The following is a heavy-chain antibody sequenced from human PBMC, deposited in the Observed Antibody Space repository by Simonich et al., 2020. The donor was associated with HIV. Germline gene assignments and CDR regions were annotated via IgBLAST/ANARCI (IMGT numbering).Heavy chain of an antibody. D-gene: IGHD3-9*01. Sequence: QVQLVQSGAEVKKPGASVKVSCKASGNTFTGYYMHWVRQAPGQGLEWMGWINHKSGGTNYAQKFQGRVTMTRDTSISTAYMELSRLRSDDTAVYYCARGGYFDWLSNPDYWGQGTLVTVSS. V-gene: IGHV1-2*02. CDR3: ARGGYFDWLSNPDY. CDR2: INHKSGGT. CDR1: GNTFTGYY. J-gene: IGHJ4*02.